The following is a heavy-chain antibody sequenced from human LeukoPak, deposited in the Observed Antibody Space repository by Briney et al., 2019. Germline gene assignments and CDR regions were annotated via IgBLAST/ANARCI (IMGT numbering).Heavy chain of an antibody. CDR1: GFTFSSYS. CDR2: ISSSSSYI. Sequence: GGSLRLSCAASGFTFSSYSMNWVRQAPGKGLEWVSSISSSSSYIYYADSVKGRFTISRDNAKNSLYLQMNSLRAEDTAVYYCAREGQQLVQAFDYWGQGTLVTVSS. CDR3: AREGQQLVQAFDY. V-gene: IGHV3-21*01. J-gene: IGHJ4*02. D-gene: IGHD6-13*01.